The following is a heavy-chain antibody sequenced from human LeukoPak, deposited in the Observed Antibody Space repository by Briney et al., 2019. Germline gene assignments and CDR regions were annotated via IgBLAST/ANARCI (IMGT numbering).Heavy chain of an antibody. Sequence: GGSLRLSCAASGFTFSSYAMGWVRQAPGKGLEWVSAISGSGGSTYYADSVKGRFTISRDNSKNTLYLQMNSLRAEDTAVYYCAKGVVVVPDPYYMDVWGKGTTVTVSS. CDR1: GFTFSSYA. CDR2: ISGSGGST. J-gene: IGHJ6*03. D-gene: IGHD2-2*01. CDR3: AKGVVVVPDPYYMDV. V-gene: IGHV3-23*01.